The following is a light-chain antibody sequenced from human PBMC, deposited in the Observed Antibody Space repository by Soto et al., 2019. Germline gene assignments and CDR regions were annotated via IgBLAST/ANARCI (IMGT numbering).Light chain of an antibody. J-gene: IGKJ4*01. CDR1: QSAISN. CDR2: ATS. Sequence: EIVLTQSPATLSVSPGERVTLSCRASQSAISNLAWYQQKRGQAPRLLIFATSSRATGVPDRFSGSGSGTDFILSISRLEPEDFAVYYCQQYQSLTFGGGTKVDIK. V-gene: IGKV3-20*01. CDR3: QQYQSLT.